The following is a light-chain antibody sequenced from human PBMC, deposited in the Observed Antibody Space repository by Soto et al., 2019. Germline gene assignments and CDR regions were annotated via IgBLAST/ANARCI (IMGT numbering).Light chain of an antibody. V-gene: IGKV3-20*01. J-gene: IGKJ1*01. Sequence: ETVLTQSPGTLSLSPGERATLSCRASQSVSSSYLAWYQQKPGQAPRLLIYGASSRATGIPDRFSGSGSGTDFTLTISRREPEDFAVDYCQQYGSSPPSWTFGQGTKVEIK. CDR2: GAS. CDR1: QSVSSSY. CDR3: QQYGSSPPSWT.